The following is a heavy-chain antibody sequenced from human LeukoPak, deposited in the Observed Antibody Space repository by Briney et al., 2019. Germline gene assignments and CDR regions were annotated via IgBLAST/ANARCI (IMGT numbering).Heavy chain of an antibody. V-gene: IGHV3-30-3*01. CDR1: GFTFSSYA. CDR2: ISYDGSNK. Sequence: GGSLRLSCAASGFTFSSYAMHWVRQAPGRGLEWVAVISYDGSNKYYADSVKGRFTISRDNSKNTLYLQMNSLRAEDTAVYYCARDGYYGSGSYPRGPFDYWGQGTLVTVSS. CDR3: ARDGYYGSGSYPRGPFDY. D-gene: IGHD3-10*01. J-gene: IGHJ4*02.